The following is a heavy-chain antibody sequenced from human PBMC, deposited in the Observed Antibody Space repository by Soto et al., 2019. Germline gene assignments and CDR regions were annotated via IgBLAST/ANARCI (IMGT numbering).Heavy chain of an antibody. Sequence: QVQLVQSGAEVKKPGSSVKVSCEASGGTFSSYTISWVRQAPGQGLEWMGRIIPILGIANYAQKFQGRVTITADKSTSTAYMELSSLRSEDTAVYYCARGGAVQPDYYGMDVWGQGTTVTVSS. D-gene: IGHD1-1*01. CDR3: ARGGAVQPDYYGMDV. CDR2: IIPILGIA. J-gene: IGHJ6*02. V-gene: IGHV1-69*02. CDR1: GGTFSSYT.